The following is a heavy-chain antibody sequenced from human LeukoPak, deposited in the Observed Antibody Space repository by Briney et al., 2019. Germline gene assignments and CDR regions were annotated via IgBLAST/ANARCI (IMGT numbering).Heavy chain of an antibody. CDR1: GFTFSSYG. J-gene: IGHJ4*02. CDR3: ARDPGYNSGWYGPFYDY. CDR2: ISSNGGST. Sequence: PGGSLRLSCAASGFTFSSYGLHWVRQAPGKGLEYVSAISSNGGSTYYANSVKGRFTISRDNSKNTLYLQMGSLRAEDMAVYYCARDPGYNSGWYGPFYDYWGQGTLVTVSS. D-gene: IGHD6-13*01. V-gene: IGHV3-64*01.